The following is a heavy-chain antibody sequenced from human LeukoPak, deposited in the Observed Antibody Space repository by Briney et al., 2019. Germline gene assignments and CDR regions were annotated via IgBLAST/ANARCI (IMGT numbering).Heavy chain of an antibody. CDR2: INHSGST. J-gene: IGHJ4*02. D-gene: IGHD7-27*01. V-gene: IGHV4-34*01. CDR3: ARGGLTGPTLYFDY. CDR1: GGSFSGYY. Sequence: SETLSLTCAVYGGSFSGYYWSWIRQPPGKGLEWIGEINHSGSTNYNPSLKSRVTTSVDTSKNQFSLKLSSVTAADTAVYYCARGGLTGPTLYFDYWGQGTLVTVSS.